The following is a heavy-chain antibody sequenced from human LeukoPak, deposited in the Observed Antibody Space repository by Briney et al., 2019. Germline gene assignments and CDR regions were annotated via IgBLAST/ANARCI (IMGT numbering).Heavy chain of an antibody. V-gene: IGHV4-39*01. D-gene: IGHD3-10*01. CDR2: IFYSGST. Sequence: SETLSLTCTVSGGSISSSNYWGWIRPPPGKGLEWIGSIFYSGSTYYNPSLKSRVTISVDTSKNQFSLKLSSVTAADTAVYYCARRARGSYLYYFDYWGQGTLVTVSS. J-gene: IGHJ4*02. CDR1: GGSISSSNY. CDR3: ARRARGSYLYYFDY.